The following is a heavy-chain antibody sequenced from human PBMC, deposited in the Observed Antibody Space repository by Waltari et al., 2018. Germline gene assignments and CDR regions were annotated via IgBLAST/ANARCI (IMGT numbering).Heavy chain of an antibody. V-gene: IGHV1-69*08. CDR3: ARSEYYYGSGSYLFDP. D-gene: IGHD3-10*01. Sequence: QVQLVQSGAEVKKPGSSVKVSCKASGSTFSSYAISWVRQAPGQGLEWMGRIIPIFGTANYAQKFQGRVTITADKSTSTAYMELSSLRSEDTAVYYCARSEYYYGSGSYLFDPWGQGTLVTVSS. CDR2: IIPIFGTA. CDR1: GSTFSSYA. J-gene: IGHJ5*02.